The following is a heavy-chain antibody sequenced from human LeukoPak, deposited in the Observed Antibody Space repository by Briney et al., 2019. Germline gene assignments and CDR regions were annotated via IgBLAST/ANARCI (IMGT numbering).Heavy chain of an antibody. J-gene: IGHJ6*02. CDR1: GYTFNGYY. V-gene: IGHV1-2*02. CDR3: ARRAGYYGSGDTYYYGMDV. Sequence: GASVKVPCKACGYTFNGYYMHWVRQAPGQGLEWMGWINPNRGGTNYEQKFQGRGPMTRDTSISTAYMELSRLRSDATAVYYCARRAGYYGSGDTYYYGMDVWGQGTTVTVSS. CDR2: INPNRGGT. D-gene: IGHD3-10*01.